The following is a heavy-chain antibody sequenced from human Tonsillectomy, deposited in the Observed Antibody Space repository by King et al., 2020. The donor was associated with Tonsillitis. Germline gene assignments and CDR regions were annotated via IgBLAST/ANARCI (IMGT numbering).Heavy chain of an antibody. V-gene: IGHV3-74*01. D-gene: IGHD3-10*01. Sequence: VQLVESGGGLVQPGGSLRLSCAVSGFTFSDYWMHWVRQAPGKGLVWVARISTDGRKTSYAESAKGRFTIYRDNAKNTLYLQMNILRAEDTAVYYCTRYGRAAGGHPFEWFDPWGQGTLVTVSS. J-gene: IGHJ5*02. CDR2: ISTDGRKT. CDR3: TRYGRAAGGHPFEWFDP. CDR1: GFTFSDYW.